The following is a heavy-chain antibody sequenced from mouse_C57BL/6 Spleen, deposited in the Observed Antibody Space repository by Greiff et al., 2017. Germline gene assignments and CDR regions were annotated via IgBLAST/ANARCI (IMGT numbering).Heavy chain of an antibody. V-gene: IGHV1-15*01. J-gene: IGHJ1*03. Sequence: QVQLQQSGAELVRPGASVTLSCKASGYTFTDYEMHWVKQTPVHGLEWIGAIDPETGGTAYNQKFKGKAILTADKSSSTAYMELRSLTSEDSAVYYCTRSRLYDYDLYWYFDVWGTGTTVTVSS. CDR1: GYTFTDYE. D-gene: IGHD2-4*01. CDR2: IDPETGGT. CDR3: TRSRLYDYDLYWYFDV.